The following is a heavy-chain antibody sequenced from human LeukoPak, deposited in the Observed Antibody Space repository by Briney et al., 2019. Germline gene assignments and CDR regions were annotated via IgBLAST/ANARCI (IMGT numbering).Heavy chain of an antibody. D-gene: IGHD3-22*01. V-gene: IGHV4-59*01. CDR1: GGSISSYY. CDR2: IYYSGST. J-gene: IGHJ4*02. CDR3: ARGDYYESSGYYYFDY. Sequence: SETLSLTCTVSGGSISSYYWSWIRQPPGKGLEWIGYIYYSGSTNYNPSLKSRVTMSVDTSKKQLSLKLKSVTAADTAVYYCARGDYYESSGYYYFDYWGQGTLVTASS.